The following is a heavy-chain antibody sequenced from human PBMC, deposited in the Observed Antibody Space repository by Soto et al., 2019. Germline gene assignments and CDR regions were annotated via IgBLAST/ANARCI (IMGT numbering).Heavy chain of an antibody. Sequence: GGSLRLSCAASGFTVSNNYMSWVRQAPGKGLEWVSLIYSGGSTFYADSVKGRFTISRDNSKNTLYLQMNSLRAEDTAVYYCATYSSSSLYYFDYWGQGTLVTVSS. J-gene: IGHJ4*02. CDR2: IYSGGST. D-gene: IGHD6-6*01. CDR1: GFTVSNNY. CDR3: ATYSSSSLYYFDY. V-gene: IGHV3-53*01.